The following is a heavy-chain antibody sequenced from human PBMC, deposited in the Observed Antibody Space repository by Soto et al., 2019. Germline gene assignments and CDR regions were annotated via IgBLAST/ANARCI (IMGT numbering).Heavy chain of an antibody. J-gene: IGHJ3*02. D-gene: IGHD3-3*01. V-gene: IGHV3-11*01. CDR2: ISSSGSTI. Sequence: SLRLSCAASGFTFSDYYMSWIRQAPGKGLEWVSYISSSGSTIYYADSVKGRFTISRDNAKNSLYLQMNSLRAEDTAVYYCAREGITIFGVVLDAFDIWGQGTMVTVSS. CDR3: AREGITIFGVVLDAFDI. CDR1: GFTFSDYY.